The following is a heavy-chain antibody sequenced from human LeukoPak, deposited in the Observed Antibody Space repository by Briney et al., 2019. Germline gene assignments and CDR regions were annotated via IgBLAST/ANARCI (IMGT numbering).Heavy chain of an antibody. CDR2: ISISGDDT. CDR3: ARDNWENGDYFLDY. V-gene: IGHV3-23*01. D-gene: IGHD4-17*01. J-gene: IGHJ4*02. CDR1: EFDFSSHA. Sequence: GGSLRLSCAASEFDFSSHAMTWVRQAPGKGLEWLSAISISGDDTYYADSVKGRFTISRDNSKNTLYLQMNSLSAEDTAVYYCARDNWENGDYFLDYWGQGTLVTVSS.